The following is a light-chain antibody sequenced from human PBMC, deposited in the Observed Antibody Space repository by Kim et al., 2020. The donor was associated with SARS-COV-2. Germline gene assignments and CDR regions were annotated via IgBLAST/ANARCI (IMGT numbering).Light chain of an antibody. CDR1: QGISNY. V-gene: IGKV1-27*01. Sequence: SASVGDRVTITCRASQGISNYLAWYQQKPGKVPKLLIYATFALQSGVPSRFSGSGSGTDFTLTISSLQPEDVATYFCQNYNSAPMSFGKGTKLEI. CDR2: ATF. J-gene: IGKJ2*03. CDR3: QNYNSAPMS.